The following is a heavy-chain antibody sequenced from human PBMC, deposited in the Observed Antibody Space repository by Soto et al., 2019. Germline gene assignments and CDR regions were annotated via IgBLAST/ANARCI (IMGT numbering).Heavy chain of an antibody. Sequence: SETLSLTCTVSGGSISSNYWSWLRQPPGKGLEWIGYIYYSGSTSYNPSLKSRVTISADTSNNHFSLKLSSVNAADTAVYFCGRGHTSSPTWFDSWGQGTLLTVSS. V-gene: IGHV4-59*01. CDR3: GRGHTSSPTWFDS. D-gene: IGHD2-2*01. CDR2: IYYSGST. J-gene: IGHJ5*01. CDR1: GGSISSNY.